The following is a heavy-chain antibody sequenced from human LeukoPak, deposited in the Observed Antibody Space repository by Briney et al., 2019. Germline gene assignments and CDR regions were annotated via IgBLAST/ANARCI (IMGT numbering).Heavy chain of an antibody. Sequence: PGGSLRLSCAASGFTFSSYGMHWVRQAPGKGLEWVAVISYVGSNKYYADSVKGRFTISRDNSKNTLYLQMNSLRAEDTAVYYCAKLGTGTTSGWGQGTLVTVSS. D-gene: IGHD1-1*01. CDR2: ISYVGSNK. CDR1: GFTFSSYG. J-gene: IGHJ4*02. CDR3: AKLGTGTTSG. V-gene: IGHV3-30*18.